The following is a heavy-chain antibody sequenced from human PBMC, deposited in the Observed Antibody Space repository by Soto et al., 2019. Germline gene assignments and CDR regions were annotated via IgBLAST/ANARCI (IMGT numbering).Heavy chain of an antibody. CDR2: INPSGGST. V-gene: IGHV1-46*01. D-gene: IGHD6-6*01. Sequence: ASVKVSCKASGYTFTSYYMHWVRQAPGQGLEWMGVINPSGGSTSYAQNFQGRVTMTRDTSTSTVYMELSSLRSEDTAVYYCARTYSSSSSWGYSFDYWGQGTLVTVSS. CDR3: ARTYSSSSSWGYSFDY. CDR1: GYTFTSYY. J-gene: IGHJ4*02.